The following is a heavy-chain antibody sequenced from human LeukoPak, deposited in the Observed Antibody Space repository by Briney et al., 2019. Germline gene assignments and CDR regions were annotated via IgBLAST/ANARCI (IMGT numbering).Heavy chain of an antibody. J-gene: IGHJ6*03. CDR3: AKDRSSRYDFWSGSFSHYYYYYVDV. CDR1: GFTFSSYA. D-gene: IGHD3-3*01. CDR2: ISGGSA. V-gene: IGHV3-23*01. Sequence: GGSLRLSCAASGFTFSSYAMSWVRQAPGKGLEWVSAISGGSADYADSVKGRFSISIDNSKNTLYLQMNSLRAEDTAVYYCAKDRSSRYDFWSGSFSHYYYYYVDVWGKGTTVTVSS.